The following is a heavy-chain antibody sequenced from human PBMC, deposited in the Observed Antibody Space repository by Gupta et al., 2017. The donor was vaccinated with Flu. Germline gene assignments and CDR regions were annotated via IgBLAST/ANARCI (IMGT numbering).Heavy chain of an antibody. CDR3: ARGNDGSRSFSYFYYYYMDV. CDR1: GFIFSGYA. D-gene: IGHD3-10*01. CDR2: ISHDGSTK. V-gene: IGHV3-30*04. Sequence: QVQLVASGGGVVQPGRSLRLSCAASGFIFSGYAVHWVRQAPGKGLEWIALISHDGSTKYYADSVKGRFTISRDNSKDTVYLQMNSLRGEDTAVYYCARGNDGSRSFSYFYYYYMDVWGKGTTVTVSS. J-gene: IGHJ6*03.